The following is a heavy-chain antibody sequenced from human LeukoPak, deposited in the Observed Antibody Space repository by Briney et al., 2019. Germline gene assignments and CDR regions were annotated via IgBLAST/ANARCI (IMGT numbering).Heavy chain of an antibody. V-gene: IGHV1-3*01. Sequence: GASVKVSCKASGYTFTSYAMNWVRQAPGQRLEWMGWINAGNGNTKYSQKFQGRVTITRDTSASTAYMELSSLRSEDTAVYYCARDCSSTSCYSLPFDYWGQGTLVTVSS. J-gene: IGHJ4*02. CDR2: INAGNGNT. CDR1: GYTFTSYA. D-gene: IGHD2-2*01. CDR3: ARDCSSTSCYSLPFDY.